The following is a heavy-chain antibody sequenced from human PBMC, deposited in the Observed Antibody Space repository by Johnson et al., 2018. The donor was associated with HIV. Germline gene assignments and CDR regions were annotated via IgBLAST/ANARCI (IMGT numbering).Heavy chain of an antibody. Sequence: QVQLVESGGGVVQPGMSLRLSCAASGFTFSSFAIHWVRQAPGKGLEWVAVISYDGSDKYYADSVKGRFTISRDNSKNTLYLEMNSLRAEDTAVYYCAIDHSGYDSVTAAFDIWGQGTMVTVSS. V-gene: IGHV3-30-3*01. CDR3: AIDHSGYDSVTAAFDI. CDR2: ISYDGSDK. CDR1: GFTFSSFA. J-gene: IGHJ3*02. D-gene: IGHD5-12*01.